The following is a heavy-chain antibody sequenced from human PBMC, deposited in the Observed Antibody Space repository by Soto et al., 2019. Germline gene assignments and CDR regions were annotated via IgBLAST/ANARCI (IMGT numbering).Heavy chain of an antibody. Sequence: PSETLSLTCTVSGGSISSGGYYWSWIRQHPGKCLEWIGYIYYSGSTYYNPSLKSRVTISVDTSKNQFSLKLSSVTAADTAVYYCARTYDILTGYLGYNWFDPWGQGTLVTVYS. J-gene: IGHJ5*02. CDR3: ARTYDILTGYLGYNWFDP. CDR2: IYYSGST. CDR1: GGSISSGGYY. V-gene: IGHV4-31*03. D-gene: IGHD3-9*01.